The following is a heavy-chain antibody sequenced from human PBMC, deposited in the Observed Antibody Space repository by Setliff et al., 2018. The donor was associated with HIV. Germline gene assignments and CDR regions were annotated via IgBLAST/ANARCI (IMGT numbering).Heavy chain of an antibody. CDR1: GGSISSGGYY. V-gene: IGHV4-31*03. Sequence: PSETLSLTCTVSGGSISSGGYYWSWIRQHPGKGLEWIGYIYYSGSTYYNPSLKSRVTISVDTSKNQFSLKLSSVTAAETAVYYCASLMYYYGSGSYKVFDYWGQGTLVTAPQ. J-gene: IGHJ4*02. CDR2: IYYSGST. D-gene: IGHD3-10*01. CDR3: ASLMYYYGSGSYKVFDY.